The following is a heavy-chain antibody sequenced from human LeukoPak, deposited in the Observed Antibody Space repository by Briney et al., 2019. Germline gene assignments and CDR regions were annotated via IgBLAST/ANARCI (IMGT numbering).Heavy chain of an antibody. Sequence: GGSLRLSCAAPGFTFSSYAMSWVRQAPGKGLEWVSGISGSGGSTYYADSVKGRFTISRDNSKNTLYLQMNSLRAEDTAVYYCAKPIEHILPIIAAAGIDYWGQGTLVTVSS. CDR1: GFTFSSYA. V-gene: IGHV3-23*01. CDR3: AKPIEHILPIIAAAGIDY. J-gene: IGHJ4*02. CDR2: ISGSGGST. D-gene: IGHD6-13*01.